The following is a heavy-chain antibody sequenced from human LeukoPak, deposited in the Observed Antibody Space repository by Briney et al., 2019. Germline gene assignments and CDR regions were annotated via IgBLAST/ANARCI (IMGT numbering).Heavy chain of an antibody. CDR2: FYYSGSS. D-gene: IGHD6-13*01. Sequence: SETLSLTCTVSGGSISSYYWSWIRQPPGKGLEWIGYFYYSGSSNYNPSLKSRVTISGDTSKNQFSLKLSSVTAADTAIYYCARVSPAVGAFDIWGRGQWSPSLQ. J-gene: IGHJ3*02. CDR3: ARVSPAVGAFDI. V-gene: IGHV4-59*01. CDR1: GGSISSYY.